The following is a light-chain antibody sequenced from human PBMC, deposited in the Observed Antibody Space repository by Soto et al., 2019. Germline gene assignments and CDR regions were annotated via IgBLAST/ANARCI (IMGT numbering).Light chain of an antibody. J-gene: IGKJ4*01. CDR2: GAS. V-gene: IGKV3-20*01. Sequence: DIVLTQSPGTVSLSPGERATLSCRASQRVSSSSLAWYQQRPGQAPRLLMYGASRRATGIPDRFSGSGSGTDFNLIISRLETEDFAVYECHQYGTSTLTFGGGTKLDIK. CDR1: QRVSSSS. CDR3: HQYGTSTLT.